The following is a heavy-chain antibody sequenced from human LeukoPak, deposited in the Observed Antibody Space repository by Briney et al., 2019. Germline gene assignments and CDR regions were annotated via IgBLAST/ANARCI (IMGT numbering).Heavy chain of an antibody. CDR3: ARGVEPLAANTLAY. J-gene: IGHJ4*02. CDR2: LYSDGNT. D-gene: IGHD1-14*01. V-gene: IGHV3-53*01. Sequence: GGSLRLSCAASGFTFITNDMTWLRQAPGKGLERVSVLYSDGNTKYADSVQGRFTISRDNSKNTLYLEMNSLSPDDTAVYYCARGVEPLAANTLAYWGQGTLVTVSS. CDR1: GFTFITND.